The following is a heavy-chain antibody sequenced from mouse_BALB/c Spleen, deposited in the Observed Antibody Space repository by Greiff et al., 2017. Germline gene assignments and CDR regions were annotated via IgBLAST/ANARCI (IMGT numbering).Heavy chain of an antibody. Sequence: EVKLVESGGGLVKPGGSLKLSCAASGFTFSSYAMSWVRQTPEKRLEWVATISSGGSYTYYPDSVKGRFTISRDNAKNTLYLQMSSLRSEDTAMYYCARHEDPYFDYWGQGTTLTVSS. CDR2: ISSGGSYT. CDR1: GFTFSSYA. CDR3: ARHEDPYFDY. J-gene: IGHJ2*01. V-gene: IGHV5-9-3*01.